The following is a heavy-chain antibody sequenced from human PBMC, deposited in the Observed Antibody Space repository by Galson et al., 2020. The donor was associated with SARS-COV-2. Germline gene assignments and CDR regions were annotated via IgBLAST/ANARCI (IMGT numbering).Heavy chain of an antibody. D-gene: IGHD6-13*01. CDR1: GFTFSTYE. Sequence: GGSLRLSCAASGFTFSTYEMNWVRQAPGKGLEWVSYISSSGSTIYYADSVKGRFTISRDNAKNSLYLQMNSLRAEDTAVYYCAAAAAGIGAFDIWGQGTMVTVFS. CDR3: AAAAAGIGAFDI. V-gene: IGHV3-48*03. J-gene: IGHJ3*02. CDR2: ISSSGSTI.